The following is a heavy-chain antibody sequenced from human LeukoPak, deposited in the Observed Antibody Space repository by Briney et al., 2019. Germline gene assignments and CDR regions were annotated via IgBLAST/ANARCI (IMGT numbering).Heavy chain of an antibody. CDR1: GGSISSYY. J-gene: IGHJ3*02. V-gene: IGHV4-59*01. CDR3: ARVQGPSDAFDI. Sequence: SETLSLTCTVSGGSISSYYWSWIRQPPGKGLEWIGYIYYSGSTNYNPSLKSRVTISVDTSKNQFSLKLSSVTAADTAVYYCARVQGPSDAFDIWGQGTMVTVSS. CDR2: IYYSGST.